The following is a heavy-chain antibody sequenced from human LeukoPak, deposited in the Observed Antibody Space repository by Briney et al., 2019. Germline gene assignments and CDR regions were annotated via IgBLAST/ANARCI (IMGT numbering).Heavy chain of an antibody. Sequence: GGSLRLSCAASGFTFSSYAIHWVRQAPGKGLEWVAVISYDGIDKSYADSVRGRFTISRDNPKNTLYLQMDSLRCEDTAVYYCARDFFPIVDSTWYEIGYWGQGTLVAVSS. D-gene: IGHD6-13*01. CDR3: ARDFFPIVDSTWYEIGY. CDR2: ISYDGIDK. V-gene: IGHV3-30-3*01. J-gene: IGHJ4*02. CDR1: GFTFSSYA.